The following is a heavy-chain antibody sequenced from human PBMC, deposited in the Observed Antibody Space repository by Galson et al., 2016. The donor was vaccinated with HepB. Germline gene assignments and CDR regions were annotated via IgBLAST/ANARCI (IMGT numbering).Heavy chain of an antibody. Sequence: SLRLSCAASGFTVSNLYMTWVRQAPGKGLEWVALIYNSGRTTYADSVKGRFIISRDNSKNTLYLQMNSLRVEDTAVYYCARDGAGDMAGTHGWGQGTLVIVSS. CDR1: GFTVSNLY. CDR2: IYNSGRT. J-gene: IGHJ4*02. CDR3: ARDGAGDMAGTHG. D-gene: IGHD3-16*01. V-gene: IGHV3-66*01.